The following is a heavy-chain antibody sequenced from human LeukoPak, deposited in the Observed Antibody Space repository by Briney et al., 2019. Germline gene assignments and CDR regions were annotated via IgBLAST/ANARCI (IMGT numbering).Heavy chain of an antibody. CDR2: IWYDGINK. Sequence: SGRSLRLSCAASGFTFSTYAMHWVRQAPGKGLQWVAVIWYDGINKYYTHSVKGRFTISRDNSKNTLYLQMNSLRADDTAVYYCARGGVVVPAAMDCWGQGTLVTVSS. CDR3: ARGGVVVPAAMDC. J-gene: IGHJ4*02. D-gene: IGHD2-2*01. CDR1: GFTFSTYA. V-gene: IGHV3-33*01.